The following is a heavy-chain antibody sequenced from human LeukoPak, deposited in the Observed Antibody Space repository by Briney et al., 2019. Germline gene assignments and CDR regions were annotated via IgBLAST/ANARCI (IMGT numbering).Heavy chain of an antibody. CDR1: GGTFSSYA. J-gene: IGHJ4*02. V-gene: IGHV1-69*05. CDR3: ARGEALKGGILGY. CDR2: IIPIFGTA. Sequence: ASVKVSCKASGGTFSSYAISWVRQAPGQGLEWMGGIIPIFGTANYAQKFQGRVTITTDESTSTAYMELSSLRSEDTAVYYCARGEALKGGILGYWGQGTLVTVSS. D-gene: IGHD3-16*01.